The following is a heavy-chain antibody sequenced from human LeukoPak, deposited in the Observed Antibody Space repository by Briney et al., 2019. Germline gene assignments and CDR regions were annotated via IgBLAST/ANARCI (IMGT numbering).Heavy chain of an antibody. CDR2: IYYSGST. V-gene: IGHV4-39*01. J-gene: IGHJ5*02. CDR1: GGSISSSSYY. D-gene: IGHD2-8*01. CDR3: ARLHGYCTNGVCPEWFDP. Sequence: SETLSLTCTVSGGSISSSSYYWGWIRQPPGKGLEWIGSIYYSGSTYYNPSLKSRVTISVDTSKNQFSLKLSSVTAADTAVYYCARLHGYCTNGVCPEWFDPWGQGTLVTVSS.